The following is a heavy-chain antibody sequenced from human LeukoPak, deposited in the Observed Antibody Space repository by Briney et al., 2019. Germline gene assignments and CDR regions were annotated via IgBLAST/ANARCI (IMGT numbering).Heavy chain of an antibody. CDR3: ARHVTTVTTSWFDP. Sequence: PGASLKTSCKGSGSRFTDYWIGWVRRMPGKGLEWMGIIWPGDANTRYSPSFQGQVTISADRSISTSYLQWNSLKASDTAMYYCARHVTTVTTSWFDPWGQGTLVTVSS. D-gene: IGHD4-11*01. V-gene: IGHV5-51*01. CDR1: GSRFTDYW. CDR2: IWPGDANT. J-gene: IGHJ5*02.